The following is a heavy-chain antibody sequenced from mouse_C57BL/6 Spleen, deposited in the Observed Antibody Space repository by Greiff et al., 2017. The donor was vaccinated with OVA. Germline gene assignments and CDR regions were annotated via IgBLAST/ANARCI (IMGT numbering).Heavy chain of an antibody. V-gene: IGHV1-61*01. D-gene: IGHD4-1*01. J-gene: IGHJ2*01. CDR2: IYPSDSET. CDR3: ARELGGYFDY. CDR1: GYTFTSYW. Sequence: QVQLKQPGAELVRPGSSVKLSCKASGYTFTSYWMDWVKQRPGQGLEWIGNIYPSDSETHYNQKFKDKATLTVDKSSSTAYMQLSSLTSEDSAVYYCARELGGYFDYWGQGTTLTVSS.